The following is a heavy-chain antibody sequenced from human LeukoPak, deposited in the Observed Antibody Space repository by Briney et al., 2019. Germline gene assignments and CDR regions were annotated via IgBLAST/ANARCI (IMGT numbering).Heavy chain of an antibody. D-gene: IGHD6-13*01. J-gene: IGHJ4*02. CDR1: GYTFINYG. V-gene: IGHV1-18*01. CDR3: ARFSLSFSSSWHYYVDY. Sequence: ASVTVSFKASGYTFINYGISWVRQAPGQGLEWMGWISAYNGNTNYAQKLQDRVTMTTDTSTSTAYMELRSLRSDDTAVYYCARFSLSFSSSWHYYVDYWGQGTLVAVSS. CDR2: ISAYNGNT.